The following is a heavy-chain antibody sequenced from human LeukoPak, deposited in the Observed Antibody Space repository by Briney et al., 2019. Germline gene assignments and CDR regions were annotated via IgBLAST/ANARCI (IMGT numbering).Heavy chain of an antibody. V-gene: IGHV4-30-4*01. J-gene: IGHJ4*02. D-gene: IGHD5-12*01. CDR3: ARVGRGYSGYVDY. Sequence: SETLSLTCTVSGGSISSGDYYWSWIRQLPGKGLEWIGYIYYSGSTYYNPSLKSRVTISVDTSKNQFSLKLSSVTAADTAVYYCARVGRGYSGYVDYWGQGTLVTVSS. CDR1: GGSISSGDYY. CDR2: IYYSGST.